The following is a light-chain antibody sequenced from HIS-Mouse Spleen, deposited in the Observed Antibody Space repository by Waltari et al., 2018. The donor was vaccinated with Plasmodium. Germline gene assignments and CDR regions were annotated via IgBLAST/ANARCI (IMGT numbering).Light chain of an antibody. J-gene: IGKJ2*01. CDR2: DAS. Sequence: DIQMTQSPSSLSASVGDRVTITCQASQDISNYLNRYQQKPGKAPKLLIYDASKLETGVPSRFSVSGSGTDFTVTISSLQPEDIAAYYCQQYDKLPYTFGQGTKLEIK. V-gene: IGKV1-33*01. CDR3: QQYDKLPYT. CDR1: QDISNY.